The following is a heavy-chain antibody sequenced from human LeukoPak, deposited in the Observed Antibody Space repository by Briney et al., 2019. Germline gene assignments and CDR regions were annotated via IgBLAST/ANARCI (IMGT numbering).Heavy chain of an antibody. D-gene: IGHD3-9*01. CDR3: ARTRINYDILTGYYLTSYYFDY. CDR1: GGSISSHY. Sequence: SETLSLTCTVSGGSISSHYRSWIRQPPGKGLEWIGYTYYSGSTNYNPSLKSRVTISVDTSKNQFSLKLSSVTAADTAVYYCARTRINYDILTGYYLTSYYFDYWGQGTMVTVSS. V-gene: IGHV4-59*11. CDR2: TYYSGST. J-gene: IGHJ4*02.